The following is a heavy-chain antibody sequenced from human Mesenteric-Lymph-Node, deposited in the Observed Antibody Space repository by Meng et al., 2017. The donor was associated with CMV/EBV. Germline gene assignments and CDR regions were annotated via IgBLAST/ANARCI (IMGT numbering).Heavy chain of an antibody. J-gene: IGHJ6*02. V-gene: IGHV3-30*02. CDR1: GFIFSNYG. CDR2: IRNDGSNK. CDR3: ARDLGYHYYYGMDV. Sequence: GGSLRLSCAASGFIFSNYGMHWVRQAPGKGLEWVAFIRNDGSNKYYADSVKGRFTISRDNSKNMLYLQVNSLRAEDTALYYCARDLGYHYYYGMDVWGQGTTVTVSS.